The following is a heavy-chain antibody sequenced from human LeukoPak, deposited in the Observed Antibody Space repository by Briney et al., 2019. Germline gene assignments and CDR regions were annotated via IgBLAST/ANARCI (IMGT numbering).Heavy chain of an antibody. CDR3: ARAQGRPGFDP. V-gene: IGHV4-61*02. CDR1: GGSISSGSYY. D-gene: IGHD6-25*01. CDR2: IYTSGST. J-gene: IGHJ5*02. Sequence: SETLSLTCTVSGGSISSGSYYWSWIRQPAGKGLEWIGRIYTSGSTNYNPSLKSRVTISVDTSKNQFSLKLSSVTAADTAVHYCARAQGRPGFDPWGQGTLVTVSS.